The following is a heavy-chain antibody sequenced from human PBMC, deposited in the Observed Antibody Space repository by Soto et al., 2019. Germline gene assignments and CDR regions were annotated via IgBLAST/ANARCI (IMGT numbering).Heavy chain of an antibody. J-gene: IGHJ6*02. V-gene: IGHV3-23*01. CDR3: AKVSLGALTFTDYYYYGLDV. Sequence: EVQLLESGGGLVQPGGSLRLSCAASGFTFSTYAMNWVRQAPGKGLEWVSAISGGGSTYYADSVKGRVTISRDNSKNTLYLQMNSLRAEDTAVYYCAKVSLGALTFTDYYYYGLDVWGQGTTVTVSS. CDR1: GFTFSTYA. CDR2: ISGGGST. D-gene: IGHD1-26*01.